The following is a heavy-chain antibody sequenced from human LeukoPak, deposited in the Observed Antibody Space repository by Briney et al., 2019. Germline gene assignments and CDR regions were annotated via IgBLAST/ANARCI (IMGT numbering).Heavy chain of an antibody. V-gene: IGHV3-7*03. CDR2: IKDDGSEK. D-gene: IGHD6-13*01. CDR1: GFTVSSKY. Sequence: GGSLRLSCAASGFTVSSKYMSWVRQAPGKGLEWVANIKDDGSEKYYVDSVKGRFTISRDDAKNSLYLQMNSLRAEDTAVYYCARARDSSWDYWGQGTLVSVST. CDR3: ARARDSSWDY. J-gene: IGHJ4*02.